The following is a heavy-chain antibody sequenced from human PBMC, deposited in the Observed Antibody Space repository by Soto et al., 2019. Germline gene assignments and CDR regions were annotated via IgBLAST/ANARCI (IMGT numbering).Heavy chain of an antibody. CDR2: ISYDGSNK. D-gene: IGHD3-10*02. CDR3: AKYVDYGMDV. CDR1: GFMFSSYG. Sequence: PGGSLRLSCAASGFMFSSYGMHWVRQAPGKGLEWVAVISYDGSNKYYADSVKGRFTISRDNSKNTLYLQMNSLRAEDTAVYYCAKYVDYGMDVWGQGTTVTVSS. V-gene: IGHV3-30*18. J-gene: IGHJ6*02.